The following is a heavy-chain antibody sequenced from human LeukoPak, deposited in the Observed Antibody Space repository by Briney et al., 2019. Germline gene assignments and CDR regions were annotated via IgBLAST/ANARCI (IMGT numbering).Heavy chain of an antibody. D-gene: IGHD5-18*01. V-gene: IGHV1-69*06. CDR1: GGTFSIYA. CDR2: IIPIFGTA. CDR3: ARDFRYSYFDY. J-gene: IGHJ4*02. Sequence: SVKVSFTASGGTFSIYAISWVRQAPGQGREWMGGIIPIFGTANYAQKFQGRVTITADKSTSTAYMELSSLRSDDTAVYYCARDFRYSYFDYWGQGTLVTVSS.